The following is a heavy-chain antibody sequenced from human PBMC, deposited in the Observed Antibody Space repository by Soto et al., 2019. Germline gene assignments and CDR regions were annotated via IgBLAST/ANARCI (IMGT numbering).Heavy chain of an antibody. D-gene: IGHD3-10*01. V-gene: IGHV4-39*01. J-gene: IGHJ6*02. CDR3: ARHEVLLWFGGNYGMDV. CDR1: GGSISSAAYC. CDR2: IYDGGTT. Sequence: SETLSLTCTVSGGSISSAAYCWSWIRQSPDKGLEWIGRIYDGGTTYSSPSLKSRVTISVDTSKNQFSLKLSSVTAADTAVYYCARHEVLLWFGGNYGMDVWGQGTTVTVSS.